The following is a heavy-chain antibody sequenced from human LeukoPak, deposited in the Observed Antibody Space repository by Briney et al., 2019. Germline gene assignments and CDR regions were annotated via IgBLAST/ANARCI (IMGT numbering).Heavy chain of an antibody. CDR1: GFIFDDYA. J-gene: IGHJ2*01. D-gene: IGHD3-3*01. V-gene: IGHV3-9*01. Sequence: GGSLRLSCVASGFIFDDYAIHWVRQAPGKGLEWVSGISWNGDIVSYSDSVKGRFTISRDNAKNSLYLQMNSLRAEDTAVYYCARDLRVTIFGVVIPTNWYFDLWGRGTLVTVSS. CDR2: ISWNGDIV. CDR3: ARDLRVTIFGVVIPTNWYFDL.